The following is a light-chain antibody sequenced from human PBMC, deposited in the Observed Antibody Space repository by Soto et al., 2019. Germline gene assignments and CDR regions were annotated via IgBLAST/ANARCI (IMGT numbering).Light chain of an antibody. J-gene: IGKJ3*01. CDR1: ENVYINS. V-gene: IGKV3-20*01. Sequence: EIVLTQSPGTLSLSPGEGATHSCRASENVYINSLAWYQQKPGQPPRLLIYGAATRASAVPDRFSGSGSGADFTLTITGLEPEDFAVYYYQQYGTSPLTLGPGTRVD. CDR3: QQYGTSPLT. CDR2: GAA.